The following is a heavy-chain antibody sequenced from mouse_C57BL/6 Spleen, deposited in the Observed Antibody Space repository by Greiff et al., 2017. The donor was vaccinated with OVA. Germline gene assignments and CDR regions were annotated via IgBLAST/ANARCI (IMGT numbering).Heavy chain of an antibody. Sequence: QVQLQQSGAELVMPGASVKLSCKASGYTFTSYWMHWVKQRPGQGLEWIGEIDPSDSYTNYNQKFKGKSTLTVDKSSSTAYMQLSSLTSEDSAVYYCARLGYDYCFDYWGQGTTLTVSS. CDR1: GYTFTSYW. D-gene: IGHD2-4*01. V-gene: IGHV1-69*01. CDR3: ARLGYDYCFDY. J-gene: IGHJ2*01. CDR2: IDPSDSYT.